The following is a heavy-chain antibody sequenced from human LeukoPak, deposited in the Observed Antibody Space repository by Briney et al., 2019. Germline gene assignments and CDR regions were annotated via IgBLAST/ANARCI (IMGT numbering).Heavy chain of an antibody. V-gene: IGHV1-3*01. Sequence: ASVKVSCKASGYTFTSYAMHWVRQAPGQRLEWMGWINAGNGNTKYSQKFQGRVTITRDTSASTAYMELSSLRSEDTAVYYCARGGAYDILTGYPFDYWGQGTLVTVSS. CDR1: GYTFTSYA. CDR3: ARGGAYDILTGYPFDY. D-gene: IGHD3-9*01. J-gene: IGHJ4*02. CDR2: INAGNGNT.